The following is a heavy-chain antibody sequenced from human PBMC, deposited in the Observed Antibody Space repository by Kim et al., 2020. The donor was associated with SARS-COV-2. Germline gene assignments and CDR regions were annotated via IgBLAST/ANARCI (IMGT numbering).Heavy chain of an antibody. V-gene: IGHV3-30-3*01. J-gene: IGHJ6*02. CDR1: GFTFSSYA. D-gene: IGHD2-2*01. CDR3: ARDSYCSSTSCYLDYYGMGV. CDR2: ISYDGSNK. Sequence: GGSLRLSCAASGFTFSSYAMHWVRQAPGKGLEWVAVISYDGSNKYYADSVKGRFTIPRDNSKNTLYLQMNSLRAEDTAVYYCARDSYCSSTSCYLDYYGMGVWGQGATVTVSS.